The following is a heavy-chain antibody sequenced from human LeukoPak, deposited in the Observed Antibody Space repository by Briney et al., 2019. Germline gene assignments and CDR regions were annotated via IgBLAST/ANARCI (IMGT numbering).Heavy chain of an antibody. CDR2: IYYSGST. J-gene: IGHJ4*02. CDR1: GGSISSSSYY. D-gene: IGHD3-10*01. Sequence: SETLSLTCTVSGGSISSSSYYWGWIRQPPGKGLEWIGSIYYSGSTYYNPSPKSRVTISVDTSKNQFSLKLSSVTAADTAVYYCARAVDYYGSGSQTDYWGQGTLVTVSS. V-gene: IGHV4-39*07. CDR3: ARAVDYYGSGSQTDY.